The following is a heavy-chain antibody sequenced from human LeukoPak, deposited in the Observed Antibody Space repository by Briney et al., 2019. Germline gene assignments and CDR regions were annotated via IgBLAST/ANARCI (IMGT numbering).Heavy chain of an antibody. V-gene: IGHV1-69*13. J-gene: IGHJ4*02. CDR3: ARDVGSGFDY. D-gene: IGHD1-26*01. Sequence: SVRVSCKASGGTFSRYAMSWVPQAPGQGLEGRGEIIHIFGRANYAQNLQGRVTITADQSTSTAYIELSSLRSEDTAVYYCARDVGSGFDYWGQGTLVTVSS. CDR1: GGTFSRYA. CDR2: IIHIFGRA.